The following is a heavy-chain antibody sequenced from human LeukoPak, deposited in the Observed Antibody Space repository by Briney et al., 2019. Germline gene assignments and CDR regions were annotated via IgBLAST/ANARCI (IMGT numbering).Heavy chain of an antibody. CDR3: AINGGGDSGYGNFDY. Sequence: GGSLRLSCAASGFTFSSYEMNWVRQAPGKGLEWVSYISSSGSTIYYADSVKGRFTISRDNAKNSLYLQMNSLRAEDTASYYCAINGGGDSGYGNFDYWGQGTLVTVSS. D-gene: IGHD5-12*01. CDR1: GFTFSSYE. CDR2: ISSSGSTI. V-gene: IGHV3-48*03. J-gene: IGHJ4*02.